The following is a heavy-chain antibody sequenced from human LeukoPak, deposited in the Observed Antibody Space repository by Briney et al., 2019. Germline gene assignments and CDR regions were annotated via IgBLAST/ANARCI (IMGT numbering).Heavy chain of an antibody. V-gene: IGHV4-59*01. D-gene: IGHD2-15*01. J-gene: IGHJ4*02. CDR1: GGSISSYF. Sequence: SENLSLTCTGSGGSISSYFWSWIRQPPGKGLEWIGYIYYSGSTDYNPSLKSRVTISVDTSNNQFSLKLSSVTAADTAVYYCASHSGAYYFDYWGQGTLVNVSS. CDR2: IYYSGST. CDR3: ASHSGAYYFDY.